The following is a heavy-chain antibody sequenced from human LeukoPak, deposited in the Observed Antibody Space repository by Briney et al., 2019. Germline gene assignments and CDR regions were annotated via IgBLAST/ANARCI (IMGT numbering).Heavy chain of an antibody. Sequence: GGSLRLSCAASGFTFSTYWMSWVRQAPGKGLEWVANIKQDGSEKYYVDSVRGRFTISRDNAKNSLYLQMNSLRVEDTAVYYCARLIQQENYYDSSGYPDYWGQGTLVTVSS. D-gene: IGHD3-22*01. V-gene: IGHV3-7*03. CDR2: IKQDGSEK. CDR3: ARLIQQENYYDSSGYPDY. CDR1: GFTFSTYW. J-gene: IGHJ4*02.